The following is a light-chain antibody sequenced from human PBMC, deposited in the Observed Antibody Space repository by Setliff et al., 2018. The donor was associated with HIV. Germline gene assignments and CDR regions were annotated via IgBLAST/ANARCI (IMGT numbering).Light chain of an antibody. V-gene: IGLV2-23*02. J-gene: IGLJ2*01. Sequence: QSALTQPASVSGSPGQSITISCTGTSSDVGSYNLVSWYQQHPGKAPKLMICEVNKRPSGVSNRSSGSKSGNTASLTISGLQAEDEANYYCCSYAGSSTLRFGGGTQLTVL. CDR2: EVN. CDR1: SSDVGSYNL. CDR3: CSYAGSSTLR.